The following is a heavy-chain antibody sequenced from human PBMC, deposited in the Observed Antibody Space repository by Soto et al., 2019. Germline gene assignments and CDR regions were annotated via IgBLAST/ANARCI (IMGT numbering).Heavy chain of an antibody. CDR2: ISTDNAKT. D-gene: IGHD5-18*01. CDR1: GYTFINYG. CDR3: ARATGNGYDRDFDY. V-gene: IGHV1-18*01. Sequence: QVQLVQSGAELKKPGASVKVSCKASGYTFINYGISWVRQAPGQGLEWMGWISTDNAKTNYAQKGQGRVTMTTDTSTSTAYMEVRSLRSDDTAVYYCARATGNGYDRDFDYWGQGTLVTVSS. J-gene: IGHJ4*02.